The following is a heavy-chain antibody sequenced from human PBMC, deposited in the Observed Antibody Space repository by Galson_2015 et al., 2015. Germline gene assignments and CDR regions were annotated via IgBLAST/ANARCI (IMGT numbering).Heavy chain of an antibody. D-gene: IGHD3-3*01. J-gene: IGHJ6*03. CDR1: GFTFSNYA. CDR2: LSGSGRDI. Sequence: SLRLSCAASGFTFSNYAMSWVRQAPGKGLEWVSSLSGSGRDIHYADSVKVRFTISRAISTNTLYLQMTSLSAENTAVYYCAKTALECPTYYMDVWGKGTTVTVSS. CDR3: AKTALECPTYYMDV. V-gene: IGHV3-23*01.